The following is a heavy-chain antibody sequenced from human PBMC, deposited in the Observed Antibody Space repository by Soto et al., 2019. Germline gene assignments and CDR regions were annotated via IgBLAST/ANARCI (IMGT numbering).Heavy chain of an antibody. V-gene: IGHV3-30-3*02. Sequence: GGSLRLSCATSGFAFSSFAIHWVRQAPGKGLEWVAAIKSDGSQHYVDPVKGRFSISRDNSKKTAHLQMNFLRPEDSAIYYCAKPSSSLEWPPFDPWGQGTLVTVPQ. CDR3: AKPSSSLEWPPFDP. CDR2: IKSDGSQ. CDR1: GFAFSSFA. D-gene: IGHD3-3*01. J-gene: IGHJ5*02.